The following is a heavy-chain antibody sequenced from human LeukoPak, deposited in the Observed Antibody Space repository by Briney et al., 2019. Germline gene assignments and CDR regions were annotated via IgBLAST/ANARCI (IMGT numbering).Heavy chain of an antibody. CDR2: FDPEDGET. Sequence: EASVKVSCKVSGYTLTELSMHWVRQAPGKGLEWMGGFDPEDGETIYAQKFQGRVTMTEDTSTDTAYMELSSLRSEDTAVYYCATGLLPAAMFDAFDIWGQGTMVTVSS. CDR1: GYTLTELS. CDR3: ATGLLPAAMFDAFDI. V-gene: IGHV1-24*01. J-gene: IGHJ3*02. D-gene: IGHD2-2*01.